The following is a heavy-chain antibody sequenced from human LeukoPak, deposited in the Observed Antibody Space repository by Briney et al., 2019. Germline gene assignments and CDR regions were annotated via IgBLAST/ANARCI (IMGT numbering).Heavy chain of an antibody. J-gene: IGHJ5*02. V-gene: IGHV1-3*01. D-gene: IGHD6-13*01. CDR3: ARGADSSSWYGGWFDP. Sequence: ASVKVSCKASGYTFTSYAMHWVRQAPGLRLEWMGWINAGNGNTKYSQKFQGRVTITRDTSASTAYMELSSLRSEDTAVYYCARGADSSSWYGGWFDPWGQGTLVTVSS. CDR1: GYTFTSYA. CDR2: INAGNGNT.